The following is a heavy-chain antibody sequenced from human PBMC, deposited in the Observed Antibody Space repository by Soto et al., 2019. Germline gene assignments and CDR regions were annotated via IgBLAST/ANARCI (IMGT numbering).Heavy chain of an antibody. CDR2: IDPSDSYT. CDR1: GYSFTSYW. CDR3: ARLPRAYSYGNFDY. Sequence: GESLKISCKGSGYSFTSYWISWVRQMPGKGLEWMGRIDPSDSYTNYSPSFQGHFSITADKSISTAYLQWSSLKAWDIAMDYCARLPRAYSYGNFDYWGQGTLVTVSS. V-gene: IGHV5-10-1*01. D-gene: IGHD5-18*01. J-gene: IGHJ4*02.